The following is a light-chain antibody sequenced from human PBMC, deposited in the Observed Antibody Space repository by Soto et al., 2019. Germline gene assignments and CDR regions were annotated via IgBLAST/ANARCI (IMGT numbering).Light chain of an antibody. CDR1: QTVTNDY. Sequence: EIVLTQSPGTLSLSPGERATLSCRASQTVTNDYLAWYQQKPGQAPRLLIFGASSRATGIPDRFGGSGSGTDFTLTISGLEPDDFAFYYCQQYDKWPLTVGGGTKVEIK. V-gene: IGKV3-20*01. CDR3: QQYDKWPLT. J-gene: IGKJ4*01. CDR2: GAS.